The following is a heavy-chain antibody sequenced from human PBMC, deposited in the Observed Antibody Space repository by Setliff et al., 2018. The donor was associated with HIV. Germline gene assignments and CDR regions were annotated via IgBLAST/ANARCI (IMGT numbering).Heavy chain of an antibody. D-gene: IGHD4-17*01. V-gene: IGHV4-61*09. CDR3: AREIYGGNSRPFDY. CDR1: GGSISSGTYY. CDR2: ISTSGIT. Sequence: PSETLSLTCTVSGGSISSGTYYWSWIRQPAGKGLEWIGHISTSGITNYNPSLKSRVTISVDTSKNQLSLKLSSVTAADTAVYYCAREIYGGNSRPFDYWGQGTLVTVSS. J-gene: IGHJ4*02.